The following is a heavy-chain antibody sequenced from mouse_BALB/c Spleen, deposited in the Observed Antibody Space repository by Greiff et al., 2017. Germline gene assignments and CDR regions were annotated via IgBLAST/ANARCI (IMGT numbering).Heavy chain of an antibody. D-gene: IGHD4-1*01. CDR3: ARGGLGPMWAWLAY. CDR1: GFTFSSFG. CDR2: ISSGSSTI. Sequence: EVMLVESGGGLVQPGGSRKLSCAASGFTFSSFGMHWVRQAPEKGLEWVAYISSGSSTIYYADTVKGRFTISSDNPKNTLFLQMTSLRSEDTAMYDCARGGLGPMWAWLAYWGQGTLVTVSA. V-gene: IGHV5-17*02. J-gene: IGHJ3*01.